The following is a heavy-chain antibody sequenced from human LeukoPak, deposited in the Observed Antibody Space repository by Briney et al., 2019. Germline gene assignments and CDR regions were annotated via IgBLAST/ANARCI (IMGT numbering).Heavy chain of an antibody. J-gene: IGHJ6*02. Sequence: PGGSLRLSCAASGFTFSSYAMHWVRQAPGMGLEWVAVISYDGSNKYYADSVKGRFTISRDNSKNTLYLQMNSLRAEDTAVYYCARDSQDIVVVPAAMLNNYYYGMDVWGQGTTVTVSS. CDR2: ISYDGSNK. CDR3: ARDSQDIVVVPAAMLNNYYYGMDV. V-gene: IGHV3-30-3*01. D-gene: IGHD2-2*01. CDR1: GFTFSSYA.